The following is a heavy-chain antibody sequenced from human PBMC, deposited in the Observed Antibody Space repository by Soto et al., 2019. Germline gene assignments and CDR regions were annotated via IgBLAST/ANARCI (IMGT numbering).Heavy chain of an antibody. Sequence: GGSLRLSCAASGFTFSYHYMSWIRQAPGKGLEWVSYISSSGDIIYYADSVKGRFTISRDNAKNSLYLQMNSLRAEDTAVYYCARDLGYYDSSGYFDYWGQGTLVTVSS. CDR2: ISSSGDII. D-gene: IGHD3-22*01. V-gene: IGHV3-11*01. CDR1: GFTFSYHY. J-gene: IGHJ4*02. CDR3: ARDLGYYDSSGYFDY.